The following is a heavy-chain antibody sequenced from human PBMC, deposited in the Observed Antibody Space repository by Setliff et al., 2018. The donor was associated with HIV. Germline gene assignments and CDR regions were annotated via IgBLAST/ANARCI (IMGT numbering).Heavy chain of an antibody. CDR1: GFTFRTYT. CDR2: ISGSGGST. D-gene: IGHD3-22*01. V-gene: IGHV3-23*01. Sequence: GGSLRLSCAASGFTFRTYTMSWVSQAPGKGLEWVSAISGSGGSTYYADSVKGRFTISRDNFKTTLFLQMKSLRTEYTAVYYCAKDPTYYYYSSGPYDAFDVWGQGTMVTVSS. CDR3: AKDPTYYYYSSGPYDAFDV. J-gene: IGHJ3*01.